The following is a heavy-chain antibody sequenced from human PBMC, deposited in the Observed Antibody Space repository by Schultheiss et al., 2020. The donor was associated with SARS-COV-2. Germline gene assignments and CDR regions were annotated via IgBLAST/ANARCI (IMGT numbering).Heavy chain of an antibody. V-gene: IGHV4-61*05. J-gene: IGHJ4*02. CDR3: AGGSSGEDY. CDR1: GGSISSSSYY. Sequence: SETLSLTCTVSGGSISSSSYYWGWIRQPPGKGLEWIGYIYYSGSTTYNPSLKSRVTISVDTSNNQVYLKLTSVTAADTAIYYCAGGSSGEDYWGQGTLVTVSS. CDR2: IYYSGST. D-gene: IGHD7-27*01.